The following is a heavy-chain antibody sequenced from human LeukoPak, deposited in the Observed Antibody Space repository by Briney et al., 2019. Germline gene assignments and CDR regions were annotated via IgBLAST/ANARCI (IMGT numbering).Heavy chain of an antibody. J-gene: IGHJ4*02. V-gene: IGHV3-43*02. Sequence: GGSLRLSCAASGFTFDDYGMHWVRLAPGKGLEWVSFISGDGGGTIYADSVKGRFIISRDNSKNSLYLQMNSLRTDDTALYYCVKDILYGDYHNFDYWGQGTLVTVSS. D-gene: IGHD4-17*01. CDR3: VKDILYGDYHNFDY. CDR1: GFTFDDYG. CDR2: ISGDGGGT.